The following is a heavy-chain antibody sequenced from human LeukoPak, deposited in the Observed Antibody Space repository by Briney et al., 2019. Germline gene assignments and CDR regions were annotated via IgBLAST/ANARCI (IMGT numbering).Heavy chain of an antibody. CDR3: ARGWRAVADY. D-gene: IGHD6-19*01. J-gene: IGHJ4*02. CDR2: INHSGST. Sequence: TSETLSLTCAVYGGSFSSYYWSWIRQPPGKGLEWIGEINHSGSTNYNPSLKSRVTISVDTSKNQFSLKLSSVTAADTAVYYCARGWRAVADYWGQGTLVTVSS. CDR1: GGSFSSYY. V-gene: IGHV4-34*01.